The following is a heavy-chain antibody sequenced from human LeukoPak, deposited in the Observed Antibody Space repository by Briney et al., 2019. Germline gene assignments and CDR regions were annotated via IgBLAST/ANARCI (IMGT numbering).Heavy chain of an antibody. J-gene: IGHJ3*02. D-gene: IGHD1-26*01. V-gene: IGHV3-21*01. CDR1: GFTFSSYH. CDR2: ISSSSRYI. Sequence: GGSLRLSCEVSGFTFSSYHMNWVRQAPGKGLEWVSSISSSSRYIYYADSMTGRFTISRDNAKNSLYLQMHSLRAEDTAVYSCARVRVGATYGGAFDIWGQGTMVTVSS. CDR3: ARVRVGATYGGAFDI.